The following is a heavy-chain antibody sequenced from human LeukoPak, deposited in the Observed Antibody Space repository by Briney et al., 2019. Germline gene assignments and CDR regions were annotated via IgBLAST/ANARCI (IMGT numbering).Heavy chain of an antibody. CDR1: GYSFSSYW. D-gene: IGHD2-15*01. CDR3: ARQGHIVGGGWFDP. Sequence: GESLKISCQGSGYSFSSYWIGWVRQMPGKAPEWMGVIYPGDSDTRYRPPFQGQVTMSADKSTNTAYLQWRSLRASDSAMYYCARQGHIVGGGWFDPWDQGTLVTVSS. CDR2: IYPGDSDT. J-gene: IGHJ5*02. V-gene: IGHV5-51*01.